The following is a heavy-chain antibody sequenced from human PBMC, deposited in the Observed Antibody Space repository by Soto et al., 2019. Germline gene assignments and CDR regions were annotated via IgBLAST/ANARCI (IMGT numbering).Heavy chain of an antibody. D-gene: IGHD2-21*02. J-gene: IGHJ5*02. Sequence: GGSLRLSCAASGFTFSSYWMHWVRQAPGKGLVWVSRINSDGSSTSYADSVKGRFTISRDNAKNTLYLQMNSLRAEDTAVYYCARDPAPEYCGGDCSNWFDPWGQGTLVTVSS. CDR1: GFTFSSYW. V-gene: IGHV3-74*01. CDR2: INSDGSST. CDR3: ARDPAPEYCGGDCSNWFDP.